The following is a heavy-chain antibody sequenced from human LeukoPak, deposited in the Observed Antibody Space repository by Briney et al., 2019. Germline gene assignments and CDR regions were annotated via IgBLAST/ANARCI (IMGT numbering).Heavy chain of an antibody. CDR3: ARRAAHRGGDDY. CDR1: GFTVSSNY. Sequence: GGSLRLSCAASGFTVSSNYMSWVRQAPGKGLEWVSVIYSGGSTYYADSVKGRFTISRDNSKNTLYLQMNSLRAEDTAVYYCARRAAHRGGDDYWGQGTLVTVSS. D-gene: IGHD6-6*01. CDR2: IYSGGST. V-gene: IGHV3-66*02. J-gene: IGHJ4*02.